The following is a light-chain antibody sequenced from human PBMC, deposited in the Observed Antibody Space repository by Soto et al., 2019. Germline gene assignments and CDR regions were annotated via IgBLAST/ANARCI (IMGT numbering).Light chain of an antibody. Sequence: IRTSPFPSSASSSTVPGVTLTYRPTQNICTDLAWYQQIPGKAPKSLIYDASTLQTGVPSRFSGSESGTDFTLTISYLQSGDLGTYYCQQLYKYPRTGGQGTKVEI. J-gene: IGKJ1*01. CDR2: DAS. CDR1: QNICTD. V-gene: IGKV1-8*01. CDR3: QQLYKYPRT.